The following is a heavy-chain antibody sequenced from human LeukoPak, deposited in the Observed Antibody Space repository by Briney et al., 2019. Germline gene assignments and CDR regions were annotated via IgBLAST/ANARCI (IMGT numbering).Heavy chain of an antibody. CDR2: IHGSGST. J-gene: IGHJ4*02. CDR3: ARKGATYLFDH. Sequence: SETQSLTCTVSGGSMSSYHWSWIRQPPGKGLEWIGYIHGSGSTNYSPSLRSRVTISADTFRNQFSLRVSSVTAADTAVYYCARKGATYLFDHWGQGTLVTVSS. CDR1: GGSMSSYH. D-gene: IGHD4/OR15-4a*01. V-gene: IGHV4-4*09.